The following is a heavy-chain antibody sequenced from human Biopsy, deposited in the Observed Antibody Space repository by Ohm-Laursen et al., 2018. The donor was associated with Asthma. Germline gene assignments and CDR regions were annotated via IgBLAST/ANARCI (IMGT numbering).Heavy chain of an antibody. Sequence: SLRLSCAASGFTFSSFGMHWVRQAPGKGLEWVAVISFDGIHKYYADSVKGRYTVSRDNSQNTLNLEMTSLKAEDTALYYCARVAVGSSWVFFYYGMDVWGQGTSVTVSS. D-gene: IGHD6-13*01. J-gene: IGHJ6*02. CDR3: ARVAVGSSWVFFYYGMDV. CDR2: ISFDGIHK. V-gene: IGHV3-30*03. CDR1: GFTFSSFG.